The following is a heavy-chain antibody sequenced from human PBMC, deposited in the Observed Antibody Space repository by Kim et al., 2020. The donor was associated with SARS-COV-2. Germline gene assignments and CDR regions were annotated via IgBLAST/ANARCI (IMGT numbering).Heavy chain of an antibody. V-gene: IGHV3-23*01. CDR1: GFTFSSYA. Sequence: GGSLRLSCAASGFTFSSYAMSWVRQAPGKGLEWVSAISGSGGSTYYADSVKGRFTISRDNSKNTLYLQMNSLRAEDTAVYYCVVGLEVDVAVSLDYWGQGTLVTVSS. J-gene: IGHJ4*02. CDR3: VVGLEVDVAVSLDY. CDR2: ISGSGGST. D-gene: IGHD6-19*01.